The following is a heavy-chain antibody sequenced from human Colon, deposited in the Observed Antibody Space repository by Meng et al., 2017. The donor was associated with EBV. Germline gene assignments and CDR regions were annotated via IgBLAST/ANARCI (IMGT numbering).Heavy chain of an antibody. CDR3: ARVGDNGTFDY. V-gene: IGHV3-64*02. CDR1: GFTLSSYS. D-gene: IGHD1-14*01. Sequence: EVQLVESVEGLVQPGGSLRLSCAASGFTLSSYSMHWVRQAPGKGLEYVSAISYNVGSTYYADSVKGRFTISRDNSKNTLYLQMGSLRPEDMAVYYCARVGDNGTFDYWGQGALVTVSS. CDR2: ISYNVGST. J-gene: IGHJ4*02.